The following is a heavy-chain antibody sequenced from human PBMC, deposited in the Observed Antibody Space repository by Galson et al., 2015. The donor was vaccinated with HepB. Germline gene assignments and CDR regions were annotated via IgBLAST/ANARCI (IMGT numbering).Heavy chain of an antibody. V-gene: IGHV4-59*01. CDR1: GGSISSYY. Sequence: SETLSLTCTVSGGSISSYYWSWIRQPPGKGLEWIGYIYYSGSTNYNPSLKSRVTISVDTSKNQFSLKLSSVTAADTAVYYCARVGAFSGYYISAVFDIWDQGTMVTVSS. J-gene: IGHJ3*02. CDR2: IYYSGST. CDR3: ARVGAFSGYYISAVFDI. D-gene: IGHD3-22*01.